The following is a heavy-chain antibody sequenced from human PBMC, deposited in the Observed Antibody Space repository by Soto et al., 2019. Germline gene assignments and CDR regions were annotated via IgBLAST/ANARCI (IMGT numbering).Heavy chain of an antibody. J-gene: IGHJ4*02. Sequence: GGSLRLSCAASGFTFSSYAMHWVRQAPGKGLEWVAVISYDGSNKYYADSVRGRFTISRDNSKNTLYLQMDSLRAEDTAVYYCARDRVTYYDILTGLDYWGQGTLVTVSS. CDR3: ARDRVTYYDILTGLDY. V-gene: IGHV3-30-3*01. CDR1: GFTFSSYA. D-gene: IGHD3-9*01. CDR2: ISYDGSNK.